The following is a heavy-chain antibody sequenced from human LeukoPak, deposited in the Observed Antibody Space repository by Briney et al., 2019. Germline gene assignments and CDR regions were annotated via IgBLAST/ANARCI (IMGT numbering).Heavy chain of an antibody. Sequence: ASVKVSCKASGYIFTSNAMNWVRQAPGHGLEWMGWINTNTGNPTYAQGFTGRFVFSLDTSVSTAYLHISSLKAEDTAVYYCARDSDIAMVKFDYWGQGTLVSVSS. D-gene: IGHD5-18*01. V-gene: IGHV7-4-1*02. CDR2: INTNTGNP. CDR3: ARDSDIAMVKFDY. CDR1: GYIFTSNA. J-gene: IGHJ4*02.